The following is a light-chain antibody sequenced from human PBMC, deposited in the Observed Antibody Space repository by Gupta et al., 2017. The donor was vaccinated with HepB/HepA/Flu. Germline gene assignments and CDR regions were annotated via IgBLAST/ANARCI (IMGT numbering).Light chain of an antibody. CDR1: QSISRS. CDR3: QQSVSTPWT. J-gene: IGKJ1*01. CDR2: ATS. Sequence: DIHMTQSPSSLSASVRDRITITCRASQSISRSLNWYRQKPGKAPDLLINATSKWKTRVPSKFSGSGSGTEFTLTITRRQSEDFATYCCQQSVSTPWTVGQGTKVEIK. V-gene: IGKV1-39*01.